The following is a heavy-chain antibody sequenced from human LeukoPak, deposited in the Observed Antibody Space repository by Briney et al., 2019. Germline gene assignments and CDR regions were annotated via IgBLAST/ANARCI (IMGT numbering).Heavy chain of an antibody. J-gene: IGHJ5*02. V-gene: IGHV3-21*01. D-gene: IGHD6-13*01. CDR3: ARDVYSSSWYNWFDP. CDR1: GFTFSTYW. Sequence: GGSLRLSCAASGFTFSTYWMNWVRQAPGKGLEWVSSISSSSSYIYYADSVKGRFTISRDNAKNSLYLQMNSLRAEDTAVYYCARDVYSSSWYNWFDPWGQGTLVTVSS. CDR2: ISSSSSYI.